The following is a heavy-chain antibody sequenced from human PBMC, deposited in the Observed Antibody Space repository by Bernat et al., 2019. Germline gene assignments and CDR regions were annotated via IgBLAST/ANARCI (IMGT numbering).Heavy chain of an antibody. D-gene: IGHD1-1*01. CDR3: ATNYYYMDV. CDR1: GFTFSSSG. Sequence: QVQLVESGGGVVQPGRSLRLSCAASGFTFSSSGMHWVRQAPSKGLEWVAVISYDGSNKYYADSVKGRFTNSRDNSKNTLYLQMNSLRAEDTAVYYCATNYYYMDVWGKGTTVTVS. V-gene: IGHV3-30*03. CDR2: ISYDGSNK. J-gene: IGHJ6*03.